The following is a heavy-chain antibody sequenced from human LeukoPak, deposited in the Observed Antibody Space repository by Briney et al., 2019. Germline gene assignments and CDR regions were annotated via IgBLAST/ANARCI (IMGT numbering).Heavy chain of an antibody. D-gene: IGHD5-18*01. CDR2: MYYSGST. CDR1: GGSISSRSYY. CDR3: ATFRGYNYGYNDY. J-gene: IGHJ4*02. V-gene: IGHV4-39*01. Sequence: PSETLSLTCTVSGGSISSRSYYWGWIRQPPGKGLEWIGSMYYSGSTYYNPSLESRVTISVDTSKTQFSLKVTSVTAADTAVYYCATFRGYNYGYNDYWGQGILVTVSS.